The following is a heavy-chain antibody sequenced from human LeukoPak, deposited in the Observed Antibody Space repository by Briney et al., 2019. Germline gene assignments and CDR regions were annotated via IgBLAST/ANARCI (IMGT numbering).Heavy chain of an antibody. Sequence: PGGSRRLSCAASGFTFSNAWMSWVRQAPGRGLEWVGRIKSKTDGGATDYAAPVEGRFTISRDDSKDTLYLQMNSLKTEDTAVYYCTTLSMVRGVWPSWGQGTLVTVSS. V-gene: IGHV3-15*01. CDR2: IKSKTDGGAT. D-gene: IGHD3-10*01. CDR1: GFTFSNAW. J-gene: IGHJ5*02. CDR3: TTLSMVRGVWPS.